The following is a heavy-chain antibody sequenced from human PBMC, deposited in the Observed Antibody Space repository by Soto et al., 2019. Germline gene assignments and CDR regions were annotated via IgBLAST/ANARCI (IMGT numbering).Heavy chain of an antibody. J-gene: IGHJ3*02. V-gene: IGHV3-48*01. CDR1: GFTFSSYS. Sequence: EVQLVESGGGLVQPGGSLRLSCAASGFTFSSYSMNWVRQAPGKGLEWVSYISSSSSTIYYADSVKGRFTISRDNAKNSLYLQTNSLRAEDTAVYYCARDISASDAFDIWGQGTMVTVSS. CDR2: ISSSSSTI. CDR3: ARDISASDAFDI.